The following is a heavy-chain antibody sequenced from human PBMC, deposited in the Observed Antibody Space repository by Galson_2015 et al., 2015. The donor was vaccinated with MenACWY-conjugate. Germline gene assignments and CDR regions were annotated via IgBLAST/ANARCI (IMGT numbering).Heavy chain of an antibody. CDR2: ISGSGGST. J-gene: IGHJ6*02. V-gene: IGHV3-23*01. CDR3: ACGWLLPAWYGDYYYGMDV. CDR1: GFTFSSYA. D-gene: IGHD2-15*01. Sequence: SLRLSCAASGFTFSSYAMSWVRQAPGKGLEWVSAISGSGGSTYYADSVKGRFTISRDNSKNTLYLQMNSLRAEDTAVYYCACGWLLPAWYGDYYYGMDVWGQGTTVTVSS.